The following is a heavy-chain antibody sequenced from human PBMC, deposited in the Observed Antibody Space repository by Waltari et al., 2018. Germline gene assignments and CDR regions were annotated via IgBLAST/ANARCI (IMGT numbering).Heavy chain of an antibody. Sequence: QVQLVQSGAEVKKPGSSVKVSCKASGGTFSSYAISWVRQAPGQGLEWMGGVNPIVGTANSAQKFQGRVTITADESTSTAYMELSSLRSEDTAVYYCARPHVGFWSGYAQINWFDPWGQGTLVTVSS. CDR2: VNPIVGTA. CDR3: ARPHVGFWSGYAQINWFDP. J-gene: IGHJ5*02. V-gene: IGHV1-69*01. CDR1: GGTFSSYA. D-gene: IGHD3-3*01.